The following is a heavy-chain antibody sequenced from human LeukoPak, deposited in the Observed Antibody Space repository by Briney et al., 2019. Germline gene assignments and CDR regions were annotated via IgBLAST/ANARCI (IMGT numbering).Heavy chain of an antibody. J-gene: IGHJ4*02. Sequence: GRSLRLSCAASGFTFSSYGMHWVRQAPGKGLEGVAVISYDGSNKYYADSVKGRFTISRDTSKNTLYLQMNSLRAEDTAVYYCAKDSPDYVWGSYRSFDYWGQGTLVTVSS. CDR2: ISYDGSNK. D-gene: IGHD3-16*02. CDR1: GFTFSSYG. CDR3: AKDSPDYVWGSYRSFDY. V-gene: IGHV3-30*18.